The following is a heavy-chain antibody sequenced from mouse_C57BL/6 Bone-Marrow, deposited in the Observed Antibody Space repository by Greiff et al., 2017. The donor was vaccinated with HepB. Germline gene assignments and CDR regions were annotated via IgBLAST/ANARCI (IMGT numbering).Heavy chain of an antibody. CDR2: IYPGSGST. V-gene: IGHV1-55*01. Sequence: QVQLQQPGAELVKPGASVKMSCKASGYTFTSYWITWVKQRPGQGLEWSGDIYPGSGSTNYNEKFKGKATLTVDTSSSTAYMQLSSLTSKDSEVYDCARSRENYDYDGLYAMDYWGQGTSVTVSS. CDR3: ARSRENYDYDGLYAMDY. D-gene: IGHD2-4*01. CDR1: GYTFTSYW. J-gene: IGHJ4*01.